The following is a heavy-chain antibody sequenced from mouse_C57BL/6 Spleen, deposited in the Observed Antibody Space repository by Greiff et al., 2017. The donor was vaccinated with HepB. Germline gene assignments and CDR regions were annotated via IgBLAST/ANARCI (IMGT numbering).Heavy chain of an antibody. CDR2: INYDGSST. V-gene: IGHV5-16*01. Sequence: EVQRVESEGGLVQPGSSMKLSCTASGFTFSDYYMAWVRQVPEKGLEWVANINYDGSSTYYLDSLKSRFIISRDNAKNILYLQMSSLKSEDTATYYCARDRLGGFAYWGQGTLVTVSA. CDR1: GFTFSDYY. D-gene: IGHD4-1*01. J-gene: IGHJ3*01. CDR3: ARDRLGGFAY.